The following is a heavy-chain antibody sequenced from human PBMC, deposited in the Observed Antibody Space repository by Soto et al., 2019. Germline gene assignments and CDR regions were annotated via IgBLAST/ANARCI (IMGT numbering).Heavy chain of an antibody. Sequence: QVQLVQSGAEVKKPGSSVNVSCKASGGTFSSYAISWVRQAPGQGLEWMGGIIPIVGTANYAQKFQGRVTITSDESTSTAYMELSSLRSEDTAVYYCARGGRIVVVPAAIVNGMDVWGQGTTVTVSS. V-gene: IGHV1-69*01. D-gene: IGHD2-2*02. CDR1: GGTFSSYA. CDR3: ARGGRIVVVPAAIVNGMDV. CDR2: IIPIVGTA. J-gene: IGHJ6*02.